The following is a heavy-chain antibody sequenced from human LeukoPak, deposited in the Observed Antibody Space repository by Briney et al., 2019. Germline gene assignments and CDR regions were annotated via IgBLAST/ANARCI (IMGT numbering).Heavy chain of an antibody. V-gene: IGHV3-48*03. J-gene: IGHJ4*02. Sequence: GGSLRLSCAASAFTFSSHEMNWVRQAPGKGLEWISYISGSGSNIYYADSVRGRFSTSRDNAKNSLYLQMNSLRADDTAIYYCARGAATGWSNDYWGQGILVTVSS. CDR2: ISGSGSNI. D-gene: IGHD6-19*01. CDR1: AFTFSSHE. CDR3: ARGAATGWSNDY.